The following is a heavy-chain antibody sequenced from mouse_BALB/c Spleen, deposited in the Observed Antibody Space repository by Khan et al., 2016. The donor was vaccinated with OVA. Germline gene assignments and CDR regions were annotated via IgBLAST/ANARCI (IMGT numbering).Heavy chain of an antibody. J-gene: IGHJ4*01. CDR3: ARGYGIFVNPHYAMDY. D-gene: IGHD2-1*01. Sequence: EVELVESGGGLVKPGRSLKLSCAASGFTFSSYAMSWVRQTPEKRLEWVASISSGGSTFYPDSVKGRFTISRDNARNILYLQMSSLRSEDTAMYYCARGYGIFVNPHYAMDYWGQGTSVTVSS. CDR2: ISSGGST. V-gene: IGHV5-6-5*01. CDR1: GFTFSSYA.